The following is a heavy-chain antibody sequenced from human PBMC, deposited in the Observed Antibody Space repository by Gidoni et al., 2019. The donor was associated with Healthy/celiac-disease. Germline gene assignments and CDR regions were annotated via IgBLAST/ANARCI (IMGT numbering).Heavy chain of an antibody. Sequence: EVQLLESGGGLVQPGGSLRLSCAASGFTFSSYAMSWVRQAPGKGLEWVSAISGSGGSTYYADSVKGRFTISRDNSKNTLYLQMNSLRAEDTAVYYCAKAAIFGVVIIPGVNDYWGQGTLVTVSS. CDR1: GFTFSSYA. CDR3: AKAAIFGVVIIPGVNDY. CDR2: ISGSGGST. J-gene: IGHJ4*02. V-gene: IGHV3-23*01. D-gene: IGHD3-3*01.